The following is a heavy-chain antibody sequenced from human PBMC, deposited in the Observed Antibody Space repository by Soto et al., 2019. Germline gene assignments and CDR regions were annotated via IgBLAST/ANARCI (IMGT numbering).Heavy chain of an antibody. Sequence: GGSLRLRCAASGWTCSSYAMHWVRKAPGKGLEWVAVISYDGSNKYYADSVKGRFTISRDNSKNTLYLQMNSLRAEDTAVYYCARHSASSIAEEAYASDYRPKGTPVTGSS. D-gene: IGHD6-13*01. J-gene: IGHJ4*02. V-gene: IGHV3-30-3*01. CDR3: ARHSASSIAEEAYASDY. CDR2: ISYDGSNK. CDR1: GWTCSSYA.